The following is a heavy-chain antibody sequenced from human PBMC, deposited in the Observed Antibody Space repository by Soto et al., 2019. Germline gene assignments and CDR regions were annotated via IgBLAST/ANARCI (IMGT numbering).Heavy chain of an antibody. CDR1: GFTLSKAW. D-gene: IGHD2-15*01. CDR3: TAKKDVSRGWFDP. CDR2: IKNKTYGETT. J-gene: IGHJ5*02. V-gene: IGHV3-15*07. Sequence: GGSLRLSCAASGFTLSKAWMNWVRQAPGKGLEWVGRIKNKTYGETTDYAAPVKGRFTISRDDSINTLYLQMDSLKTEDTAVYYCTAKKDVSRGWFDPWGQGTLITVSS.